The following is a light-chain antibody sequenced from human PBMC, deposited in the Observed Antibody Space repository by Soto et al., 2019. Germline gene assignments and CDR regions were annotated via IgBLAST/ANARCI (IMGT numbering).Light chain of an antibody. V-gene: IGKV3-20*01. CDR3: QQYGSSPYT. J-gene: IGKJ2*01. CDR1: QSVPSNY. CDR2: GAS. Sequence: IVLTQSPGTLSLSPGERATLSCRASQSVPSNYFAWYQQKPGQAARLLIYGASNRATAIADRFSGSGSATDFTLTISRVDPEDFAVYYCQQYGSSPYTFGQGTRLDI.